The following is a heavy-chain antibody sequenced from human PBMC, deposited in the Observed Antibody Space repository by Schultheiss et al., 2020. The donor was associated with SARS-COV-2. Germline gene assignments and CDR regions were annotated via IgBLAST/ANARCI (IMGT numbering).Heavy chain of an antibody. CDR2: ISWNSGSI. CDR1: GFTFDDYA. Sequence: GGSLRLSCAASGFTFDDYAMHWVRQAPGKGLEWVSGISWNSGSIGYADSVKGRFTISRDNAKNSLYLQMNSLRAEDTALYYCAKASDYDFWGGYLGSYWGQGALVTVSS. D-gene: IGHD3-3*01. V-gene: IGHV3-9*01. J-gene: IGHJ4*02. CDR3: AKASDYDFWGGYLGSY.